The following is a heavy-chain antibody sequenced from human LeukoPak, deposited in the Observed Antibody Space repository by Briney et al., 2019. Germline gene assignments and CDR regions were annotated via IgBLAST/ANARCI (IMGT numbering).Heavy chain of an antibody. CDR2: INHSGST. CDR1: GGSFSGYY. J-gene: IGHJ6*03. V-gene: IGHV4-34*01. Sequence: SETLSLTCAVYGGSFSGYYWSWIRQPPGKGLEWIGEINHSGSTNYNPSLKSRVTISVDTSKNQFSLKLSSVTAADTAVYYCARRGVATTTLYYYYYMDVWGKGTTVTISS. D-gene: IGHD5-12*01. CDR3: ARRGVATTTLYYYYYMDV.